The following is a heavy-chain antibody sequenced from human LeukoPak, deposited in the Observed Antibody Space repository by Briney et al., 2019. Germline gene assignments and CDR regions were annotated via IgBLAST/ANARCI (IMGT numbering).Heavy chain of an antibody. CDR3: ARVSTVTTFDI. CDR2: IDVDGSST. CDR1: GFTFSNYW. Sequence: PGGSLRLSCAASGFTFSNYWMYWVRQAPGKGLVWVSRIDVDGSSTSYADSVKGRFTISRDNAKNTLYLQMNSLRAEDTAVYYCARVSTVTTFDIWGQGTMVTVSS. D-gene: IGHD4-17*01. J-gene: IGHJ3*02. V-gene: IGHV3-74*01.